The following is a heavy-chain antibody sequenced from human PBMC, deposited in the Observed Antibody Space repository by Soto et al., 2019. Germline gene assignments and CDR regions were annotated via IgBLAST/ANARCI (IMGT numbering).Heavy chain of an antibody. Sequence: GGSLRLSCAASGFTFSSYAMSWVRQAPGKGLEWVSAISGSGGSTYYADSVKGRFTISRDNSKNTLYLQMNSLRAEDTAVYYCAKDFKPFFGGVGAPNLRYWGQGTLVTVSS. CDR2: ISGSGGST. V-gene: IGHV3-23*01. CDR3: AKDFKPFFGGVGAPNLRY. D-gene: IGHD1-26*01. J-gene: IGHJ4*02. CDR1: GFTFSSYA.